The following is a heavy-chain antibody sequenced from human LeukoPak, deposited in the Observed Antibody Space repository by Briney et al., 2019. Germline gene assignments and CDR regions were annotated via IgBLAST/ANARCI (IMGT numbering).Heavy chain of an antibody. CDR1: GFTFSSYA. CDR3: AEDKYSPNINNWFDP. D-gene: IGHD5-18*01. CDR2: ISGSGGST. Sequence: PGGSLRLSCAASGFTFSSYAMSWVRQAPGKGLEWVSAISGSGGSTYYADSVKGRFTISRDNSKNTLYLQMNSLRAEDTAVYYCAEDKYSPNINNWFDPWGQGTLVTVSS. V-gene: IGHV3-23*01. J-gene: IGHJ5*02.